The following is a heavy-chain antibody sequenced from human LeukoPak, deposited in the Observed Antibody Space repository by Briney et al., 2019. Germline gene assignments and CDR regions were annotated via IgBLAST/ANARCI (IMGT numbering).Heavy chain of an antibody. D-gene: IGHD3-22*01. CDR1: GYLFSTSW. CDR2: VYPGDSSA. J-gene: IGHJ3*02. Sequence: GESLKISCKGSGYLFSTSWIAWVRQLPGKGLGWMGIVYPGDSSARYSPSFQGQVTMSADTSINTAYLQWNSLKASDTAMYYCARKSYYDSFQHAFDIWGQGTMVTVSS. V-gene: IGHV5-51*01. CDR3: ARKSYYDSFQHAFDI.